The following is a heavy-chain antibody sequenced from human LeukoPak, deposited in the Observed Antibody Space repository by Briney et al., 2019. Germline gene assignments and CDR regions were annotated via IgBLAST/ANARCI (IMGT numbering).Heavy chain of an antibody. CDR2: FSGSTGNT. CDR1: GFTFSSYA. Sequence: GGSLRLSCAASGFTFSSYAMSWVRQAPGKGLEWVSTFSGSTGNTYYANSAKGRFTISRDNSKNTLYLLMNSLRAEDTAVYYCAKRLPYYFDYWGQGTLVTVSS. J-gene: IGHJ4*02. CDR3: AKRLPYYFDY. V-gene: IGHV3-23*01.